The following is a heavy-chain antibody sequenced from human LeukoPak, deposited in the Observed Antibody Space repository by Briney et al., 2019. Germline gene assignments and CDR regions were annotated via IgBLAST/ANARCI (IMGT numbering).Heavy chain of an antibody. CDR3: ARAGDQYFGL. J-gene: IGHJ4*02. Sequence: ASVKVSCKASGYIFTNHFVHWVRQAPGQGLEWMGIISPRGDSTTFAQKFVGRLTMTRDTSTSTVYMELSSLRSDDTAVYYCARAGDQYFGLWGQGTLVTVSS. V-gene: IGHV1-46*01. CDR1: GYIFTNHF. CDR2: ISPRGDST. D-gene: IGHD7-27*01.